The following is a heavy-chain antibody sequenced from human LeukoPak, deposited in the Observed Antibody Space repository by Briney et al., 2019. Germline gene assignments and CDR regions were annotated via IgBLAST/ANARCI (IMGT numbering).Heavy chain of an antibody. V-gene: IGHV4-38-2*02. CDR3: ARDFDSPMAFDI. J-gene: IGHJ3*02. CDR2: IYASGNT. Sequence: SETLSLTCAVSGYSISSGYYWGWIRQPAGKGLEWIGRIYASGNTNYNPSLKSRITISVDTSKNQFSLRLTSVTAADTAVYYCARDFDSPMAFDIWGQGTMVTVSS. D-gene: IGHD3-9*01. CDR1: GYSISSGYY.